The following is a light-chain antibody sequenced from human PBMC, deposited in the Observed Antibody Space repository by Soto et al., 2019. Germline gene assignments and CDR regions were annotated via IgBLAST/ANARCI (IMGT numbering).Light chain of an antibody. J-gene: IGLJ1*01. CDR1: SSNIGSNT. CDR2: SNN. CDR3: AAWDDSLNGVFV. V-gene: IGLV1-44*01. Sequence: ALTQPPSASGTPGQRVTISCSGSSSNIGSNTVNWYQQLPGTAPKLPIYSNNQRPSGVPDRFSGSKSGTSASLAISGLQSEDEADYYCAAWDDSLNGVFVFGTGTKVTVL.